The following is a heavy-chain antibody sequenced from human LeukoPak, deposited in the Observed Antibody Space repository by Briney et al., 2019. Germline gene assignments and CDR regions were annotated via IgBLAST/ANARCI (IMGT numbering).Heavy chain of an antibody. D-gene: IGHD2-2*01. Sequence: GGSLRLSCAASGFTFSSYSINCVRQAPGKGLEWVSSICSSSSYIYYADSVKGRFTISRDNTKNSLYLQMNSLRDEDTAVYYCASQAGNCSSTSCYFSYYYYYMDVWGKGTTVTVSS. J-gene: IGHJ6*03. CDR2: ICSSSSYI. CDR3: ASQAGNCSSTSCYFSYYYYYMDV. V-gene: IGHV3-21*01. CDR1: GFTFSSYS.